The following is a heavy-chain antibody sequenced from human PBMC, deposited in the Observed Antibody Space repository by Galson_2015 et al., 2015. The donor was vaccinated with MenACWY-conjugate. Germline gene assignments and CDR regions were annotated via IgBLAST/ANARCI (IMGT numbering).Heavy chain of an antibody. Sequence: SLRLSCAVSGFTFRNYWMTWVRQAPGKGLEWVASIKKDGSEKYYVDSVKGRFTISRDNTKNSMYLEINSLRAEDTAVYYCARDKDATMVKLYDCWGQGTLVTVSS. J-gene: IGHJ4*02. V-gene: IGHV3-7*03. CDR1: GFTFRNYW. CDR2: IKKDGSEK. D-gene: IGHD5-18*01. CDR3: ARDKDATMVKLYDC.